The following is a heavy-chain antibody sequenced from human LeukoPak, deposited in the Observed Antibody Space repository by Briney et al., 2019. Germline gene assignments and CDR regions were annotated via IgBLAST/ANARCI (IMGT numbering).Heavy chain of an antibody. J-gene: IGHJ4*02. D-gene: IGHD6-19*01. CDR1: GYTFTSYG. CDR2: IIPILGIA. CDR3: AISIAVAIDY. V-gene: IGHV1-69*04. Sequence: ASVKVSCKASGYTFTSYGISWVRQAPGQGLEWMGRIIPILGIANYAQKFQGRVTITADKSTSTAYMELSSLRSEDTAVYYCAISIAVAIDYWGQGTLVTVSS.